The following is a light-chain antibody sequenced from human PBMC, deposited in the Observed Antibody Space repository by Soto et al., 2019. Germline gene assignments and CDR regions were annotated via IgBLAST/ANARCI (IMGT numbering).Light chain of an antibody. CDR1: QSFSVN. CDR2: GAS. CDR3: QQYGSSPQT. Sequence: EVVLTQSPAILSLSPGERATLSCRASQSFSVNFAWYQHKPGQAPRPLIYGASSRATGIPDRFSGSGSGTDFTRTISRLEPEDFAVYYCQQYGSSPQTFGQGTKVEIK. J-gene: IGKJ1*01. V-gene: IGKV3-20*01.